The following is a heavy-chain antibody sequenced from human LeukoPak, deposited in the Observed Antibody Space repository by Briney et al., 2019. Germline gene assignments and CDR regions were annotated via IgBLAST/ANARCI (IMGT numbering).Heavy chain of an antibody. CDR2: ISAYNGNT. Sequence: ASVKVSCKASGYTFTSYGISWVRQAPGQGLEWMGWISAYNGNTNYAQKLQGRVTMTTDTSTSTAYMELRSLRSDDTAVYYCARDLRDIVVVPAAMMGSIAARGPFDYWGQGTLVTVSS. CDR3: ARDLRDIVVVPAAMMGSIAARGPFDY. CDR1: GYTFTSYG. V-gene: IGHV1-18*01. J-gene: IGHJ4*02. D-gene: IGHD2-2*01.